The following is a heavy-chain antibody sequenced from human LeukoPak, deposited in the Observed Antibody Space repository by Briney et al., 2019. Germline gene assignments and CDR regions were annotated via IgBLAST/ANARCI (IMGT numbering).Heavy chain of an antibody. Sequence: SSETLSLTCAVYGGSFGGYYWSWIRQPPGKGLEWIGEINHSGSTNYNPSLKSRVTISVDTSKNQFSLKLSSVTAADTAVYYCARLTDLEYSSSENDAFDIWGQGTMVTVSS. J-gene: IGHJ3*02. V-gene: IGHV4-34*01. CDR3: ARLTDLEYSSSENDAFDI. D-gene: IGHD6-6*01. CDR1: GGSFGGYY. CDR2: INHSGST.